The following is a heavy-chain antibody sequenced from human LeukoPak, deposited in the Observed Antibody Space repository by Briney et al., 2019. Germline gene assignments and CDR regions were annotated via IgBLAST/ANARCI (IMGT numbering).Heavy chain of an antibody. CDR3: AIRVV. CDR1: GFSFSTFE. CDR2: ISDRGSTM. Sequence: QPGGSLRLSCVASGFSFSTFEMNWVRQAPGKGLEWISYISDRGSTMYYADSVKGRFTISRDNARNSLYLQMSSLRAEDTAVYYCAIRVVRGQGTLVTVSS. D-gene: IGHD4-17*01. J-gene: IGHJ4*02. V-gene: IGHV3-48*03.